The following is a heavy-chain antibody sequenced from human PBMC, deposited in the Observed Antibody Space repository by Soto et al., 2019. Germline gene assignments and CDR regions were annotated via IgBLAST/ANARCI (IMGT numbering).Heavy chain of an antibody. D-gene: IGHD3-3*01. J-gene: IGHJ4*02. V-gene: IGHV4-59*08. Sequence: PSETLSLTCTVSGGSISSYYWSWIRQPPGKGLEWIGYIYYIGSTNYNPSLKSRVTISVDTSKNQFSLKLSSVTAADTAVYYCAGRFLEWFPFDYWGQGTLVTVSS. CDR3: AGRFLEWFPFDY. CDR1: GGSISSYY. CDR2: IYYIGST.